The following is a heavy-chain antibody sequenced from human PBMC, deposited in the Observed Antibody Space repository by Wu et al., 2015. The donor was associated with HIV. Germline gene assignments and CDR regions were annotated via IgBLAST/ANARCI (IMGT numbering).Heavy chain of an antibody. CDR1: GGKFSNYA. J-gene: IGHJ4*02. CDR3: AGGSFCGRDCYSYCDS. V-gene: IGHV1-69*12. Sequence: QVRLVQSGAEVKQPGSSVRVSCKSSGGKFSNYAISWVRQAPGQAPEWMGGIIPMFQKPNYAPKFQRRVTITADESTTTVYMQLSSLRSEDTAVYYCAGGSFCGRDCYSYCDSWGQGTLVAVSS. CDR2: IIPMFQKP. D-gene: IGHD2-21*01.